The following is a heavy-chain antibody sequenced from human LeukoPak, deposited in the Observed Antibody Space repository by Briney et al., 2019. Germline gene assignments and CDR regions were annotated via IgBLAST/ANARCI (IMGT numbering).Heavy chain of an antibody. Sequence: PGRSLRLSCGASGFTFDDYAMLCVRQAPGKGLEWVSGISWNSGSIGYADSVKGRFTISRDNAKNSLYLQMNSLRAEDTALYYCAKDPTGYSSSWYGGGYFDYWGQGTLVTVSS. V-gene: IGHV3-9*01. CDR2: ISWNSGSI. J-gene: IGHJ4*02. D-gene: IGHD6-13*01. CDR1: GFTFDDYA. CDR3: AKDPTGYSSSWYGGGYFDY.